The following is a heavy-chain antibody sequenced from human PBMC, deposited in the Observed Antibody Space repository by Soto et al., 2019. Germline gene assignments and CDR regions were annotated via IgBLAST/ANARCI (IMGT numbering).Heavy chain of an antibody. D-gene: IGHD2-2*02. CDR1: GYTFSTYG. V-gene: IGHV1-18*01. CDR2: INPLLGDT. CDR3: ARVKVPGAILGAFEL. J-gene: IGHJ3*01. Sequence: QAQLVQSGGEMRKPGASVKVSCKASGYTFSTYGITWVRQAPGQGLEWMGWINPLLGDTNSAARFQDRLTMTTDTSTRTAYMELRSLTSVYTAGYYCARVKVPGAILGAFELWGQGTVVTVSS.